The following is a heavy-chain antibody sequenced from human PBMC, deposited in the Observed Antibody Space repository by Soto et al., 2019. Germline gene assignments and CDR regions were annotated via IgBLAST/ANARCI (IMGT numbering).Heavy chain of an antibody. CDR1: GFIFRNYA. Sequence: GGSLRLSCAASGFIFRNYAIHWVRQAPGRGLEWVAVISRDGSHKYYLDSVKGRFTISRDNSKDTVNLLMNSLRDDDSAMYYCARSRNSAVADSFDFWGQGTLVTVSS. D-gene: IGHD1-26*01. V-gene: IGHV3-30*04. J-gene: IGHJ4*02. CDR2: ISRDGSHK. CDR3: ARSRNSAVADSFDF.